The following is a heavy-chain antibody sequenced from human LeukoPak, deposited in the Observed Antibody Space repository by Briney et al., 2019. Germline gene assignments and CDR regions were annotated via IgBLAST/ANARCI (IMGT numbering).Heavy chain of an antibody. J-gene: IGHJ4*02. CDR2: ISSSSSYI. D-gene: IGHD1-1*01. V-gene: IGHV3-21*04. CDR1: GFTFSSYS. Sequence: GGSLRLSCAASGFTFSSYSMNWVRQAPGKGLEWVSSISSSSSYIYYADSVKGRFTISRDNAKNSLYLQMNSLRAEDTAVYYCARIGSTIATGIIDYWGQGTLVTVSS. CDR3: ARIGSTIATGIIDY.